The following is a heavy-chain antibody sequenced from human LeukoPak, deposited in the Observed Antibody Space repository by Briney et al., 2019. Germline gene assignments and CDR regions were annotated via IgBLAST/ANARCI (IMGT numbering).Heavy chain of an antibody. CDR1: GYTFTSYA. J-gene: IGHJ4*02. CDR3: ARVGGSGSLHYYYFDQ. CDR2: INTNTGNP. D-gene: IGHD3-10*01. Sequence: ASVKVPCKASGYTFTSYAMNWVRQAPGQGLEWMGWINTNTGNPTYAQGFTGRFVFSLDTSVSTAYLQISSLEAEDTAVYYCARVGGSGSLHYYYFDQWGQGTLVTVSS. V-gene: IGHV7-4-1*02.